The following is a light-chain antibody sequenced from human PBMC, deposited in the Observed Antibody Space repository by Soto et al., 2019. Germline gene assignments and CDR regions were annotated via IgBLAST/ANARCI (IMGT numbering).Light chain of an antibody. J-gene: IGKJ1*01. CDR1: QSVGSW. V-gene: IGKV1-5*03. CDR2: KAS. CDR3: QQYGSSSPWT. Sequence: DIPMTQSPSTLSASVGDRVTITCRASQSVGSWLAWYQQKPGKAPKLLIYKASSLESGVPSRFSGSGSGTEFSLTISSLQPDDFASYHCQQYGSSSPWTFDQGTKVEIK.